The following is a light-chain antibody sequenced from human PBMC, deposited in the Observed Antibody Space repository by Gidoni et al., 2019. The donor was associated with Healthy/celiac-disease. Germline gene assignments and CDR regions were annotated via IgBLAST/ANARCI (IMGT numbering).Light chain of an antibody. CDR3: QQYNSYPWT. CDR1: QSISSW. V-gene: IGKV1-5*01. J-gene: IGKJ1*01. CDR2: DAS. Sequence: DIQMTQSPSTLSASVGDRVTITCRASQSISSWLAWYQQKPGKAPKLLIYDASSLESGVPSRFSGSGSGTEFTLTISLQPDDFATYYCQQYNSYPWTFGQGTKVEIK.